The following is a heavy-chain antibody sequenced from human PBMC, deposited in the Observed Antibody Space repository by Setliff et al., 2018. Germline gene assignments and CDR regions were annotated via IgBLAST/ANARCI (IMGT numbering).Heavy chain of an antibody. Sequence: GASVKVSCKASGDTFSNYGISWVRQAPGQGLEWMGGTIPMFGSTSYAQKFQGRVTIITDESTTTAYMELSSLRFEDTAVFYCAREVVVVKSAINYYYYMDVWGKGTTVTVSS. CDR2: TIPMFGST. J-gene: IGHJ6*03. V-gene: IGHV1-69*05. CDR1: GDTFSNYG. D-gene: IGHD2-2*01. CDR3: AREVVVVKSAINYYYYMDV.